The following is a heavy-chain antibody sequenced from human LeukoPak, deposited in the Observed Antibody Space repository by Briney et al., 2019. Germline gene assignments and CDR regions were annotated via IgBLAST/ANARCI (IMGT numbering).Heavy chain of an antibody. CDR1: GGTFISYA. CDR2: IIPIFGTA. V-gene: IGHV1-69*06. J-gene: IGHJ5*02. Sequence: SVKVSCKASGGTFISYAISWVRHAPGQGLEWMGGIIPIFGTATYAQKFQGRVTITADKSTSTAYMELSSLRSEDTAVYYCARGGITFGGVIVPNWFDPWGQGTLVTVSS. D-gene: IGHD3-16*02. CDR3: ARGGITFGGVIVPNWFDP.